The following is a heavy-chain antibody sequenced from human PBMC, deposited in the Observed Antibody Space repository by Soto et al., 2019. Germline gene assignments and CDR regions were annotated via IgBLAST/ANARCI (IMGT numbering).Heavy chain of an antibody. Sequence: VSVKGACKAAGYTITRYGSSCGRQAPGQGLEWMGWISAYNGNTNYAQKLQGRVTMTTDTSTSTAYMELRSLRSDDTAVYYCGLGLDGAFDIWGQGTMVTVSS. V-gene: IGHV1-18*01. J-gene: IGHJ3*02. CDR2: ISAYNGNT. CDR1: GYTITRYG. D-gene: IGHD1-1*01. CDR3: GLGLDGAFDI.